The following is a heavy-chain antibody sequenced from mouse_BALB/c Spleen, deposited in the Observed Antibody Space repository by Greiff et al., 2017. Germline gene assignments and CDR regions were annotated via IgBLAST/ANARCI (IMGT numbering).Heavy chain of an antibody. Sequence: VQLQQSGAELVRPGALVKLSCKASGFNIKDCYMHWVKQRPEQGLEWIGWIDPENGNTIYDPKFQGKASITADTSSNTAYLQLSSLTSEDTAVYYCARRDWYFDVWGAGTTVTVSS. J-gene: IGHJ1*01. CDR1: GFNIKDCY. CDR2: IDPENGNT. CDR3: ARRDWYFDV. V-gene: IGHV14-1*02.